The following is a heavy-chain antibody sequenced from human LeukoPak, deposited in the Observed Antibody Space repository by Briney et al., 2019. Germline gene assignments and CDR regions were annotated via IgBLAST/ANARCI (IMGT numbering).Heavy chain of an antibody. CDR2: IYYSGST. CDR3: ASTYYYGSGSYLNWFDP. V-gene: IGHV4-61*01. Sequence: SETLSLTCTVSGYSISSGYYWGWIRQPPGKGLEWIGYIYYSGSTNYNPSLKSRVTISVDTSKNQFSLKLSSVTAADTAVYYCASTYYYGSGSYLNWFDPWGQGTLVTVSS. J-gene: IGHJ5*02. D-gene: IGHD3-10*01. CDR1: GYSISSGYY.